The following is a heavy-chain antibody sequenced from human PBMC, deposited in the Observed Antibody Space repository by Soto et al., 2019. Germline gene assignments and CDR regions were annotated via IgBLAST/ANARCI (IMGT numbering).Heavy chain of an antibody. CDR2: IYSGGST. CDR3: AKGRSYYYYYGVDV. V-gene: IGHV3-53*01. J-gene: IGHJ6*02. CDR1: GFTVSSNY. Sequence: GVSLRLSCSASGFTVSSNYMSWVRQAPGKGLEWVSVIYSGGSTYYADSVKGRFTISRDNSKSTLYLQMNSLRAEDTALYYCAKGRSYYYYYGVDVWGQGTTVTVSS.